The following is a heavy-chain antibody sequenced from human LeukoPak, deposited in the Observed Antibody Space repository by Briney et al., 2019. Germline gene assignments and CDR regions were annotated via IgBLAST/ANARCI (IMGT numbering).Heavy chain of an antibody. V-gene: IGHV4-4*02. J-gene: IGHJ4*02. CDR2: IYHSGST. D-gene: IGHD6-13*01. Sequence: KPSGTLSLTCDVSGGSISTSNWWSWVRQTPGKGLEWLGEIYHSGSTNYNPSLKSRVTISIDKSKNQFSLKLSSVTAADTAVYYCARGVAAAGLDYWGQRTLVTVSS. CDR1: GGSISTSNW. CDR3: ARGVAAAGLDY.